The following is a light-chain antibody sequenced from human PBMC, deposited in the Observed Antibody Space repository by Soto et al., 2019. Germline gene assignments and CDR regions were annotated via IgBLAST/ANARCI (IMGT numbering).Light chain of an antibody. CDR2: KAS. J-gene: IGKJ4*01. V-gene: IGKV1-5*03. CDR1: QSISSW. Sequence: DIQMTQSPSTLSASVGDRVTITCRASQSISSWLAWYQQKPGIAPKRLIYKASTLESGIPSRFSGGGSGTEFTLTISSLQPDDFATYYCQQYDIFSLTFGGGTKVEVK. CDR3: QQYDIFSLT.